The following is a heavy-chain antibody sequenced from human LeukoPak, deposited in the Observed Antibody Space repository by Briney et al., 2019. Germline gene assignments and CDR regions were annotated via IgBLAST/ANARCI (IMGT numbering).Heavy chain of an antibody. D-gene: IGHD3-10*01. CDR1: GFTFSSYI. J-gene: IGHJ4*02. Sequence: PGGSLRLSCAASGFTFSSYIMNWVRQAPGKGLEWVSSISSSSSSYIYYADSVKGRFTISRDNAKNSLYLQMNSLRAEDTAVYYCARAMVRGVFIPLDYWGQGTLVTVPS. V-gene: IGHV3-21*04. CDR3: ARAMVRGVFIPLDY. CDR2: ISSSSSSYI.